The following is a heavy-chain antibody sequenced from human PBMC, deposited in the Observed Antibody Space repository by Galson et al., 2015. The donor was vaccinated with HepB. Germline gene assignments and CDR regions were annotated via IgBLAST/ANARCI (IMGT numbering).Heavy chain of an antibody. CDR2: IYDTGTGNT. Sequence: LSLTCPVSGLPIPSGYHWAWLRQPPGKGLEWIGSIYDTGTGNTEYNPSLRSRVAISMDTSRNQIYLRLRSVTAADTAVYYCARDVTAGLGRAVHIDYWGQGSLATVSS. CDR1: GLPIPSGYH. V-gene: IGHV4-38-2*02. J-gene: IGHJ4*02. D-gene: IGHD3-16*01. CDR3: ARDVTAGLGRAVHIDY.